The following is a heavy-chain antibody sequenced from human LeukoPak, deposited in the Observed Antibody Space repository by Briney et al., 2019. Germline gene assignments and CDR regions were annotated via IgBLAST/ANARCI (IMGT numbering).Heavy chain of an antibody. D-gene: IGHD3-9*01. CDR1: GGTFSSYA. CDR3: ASCAKTRELRYCWFDP. J-gene: IGHJ5*02. CDR2: IIPIFGTA. V-gene: IGHV1-69*13. Sequence: SVKVSCKASGGTFSSYAISWVRQAPGQGLEWMGGIIPIFGTANYAQKFQGRVTITADESTSTAYMELRSLRSEDTAVYYCASCAKTRELRYCWFDPWGQGTLVTVSS.